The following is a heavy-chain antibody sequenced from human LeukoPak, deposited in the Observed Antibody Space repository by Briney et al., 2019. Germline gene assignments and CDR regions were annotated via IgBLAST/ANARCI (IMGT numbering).Heavy chain of an antibody. CDR2: ISGDGGYT. CDR1: GFTFDDHA. D-gene: IGHD2-15*01. Sequence: GGSLRLSCVASGFTFDDHAMHWVRQVPGKGLEWVSLISGDGGYTYYADSVKGRFTISRDNSKNSLHLQMNSLRSEDTALYYCAKAQGYRGGGSCYHWFDPWGQGTLVTVSS. CDR3: AKAQGYRGGGSCYHWFDP. V-gene: IGHV3-43*02. J-gene: IGHJ5*02.